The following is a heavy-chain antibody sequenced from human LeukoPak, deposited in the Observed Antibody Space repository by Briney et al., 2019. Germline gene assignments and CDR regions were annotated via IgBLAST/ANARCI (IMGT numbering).Heavy chain of an antibody. CDR3: ARDRKTTRYLDY. D-gene: IGHD1-1*01. CDR2: ISAYNGNT. J-gene: IGHJ4*02. V-gene: IGHV1-18*01. CDR1: GYTFTSYG. Sequence: ASVKVSCKASGYTFTSYGISWVRQAPGQGLEWMGWISAYNGNTNYAQKLQCRVTMTTDTSTSTAYMELRGLRSDDTAVYYCARDRKTTRYLDYWGQGTLVTVSS.